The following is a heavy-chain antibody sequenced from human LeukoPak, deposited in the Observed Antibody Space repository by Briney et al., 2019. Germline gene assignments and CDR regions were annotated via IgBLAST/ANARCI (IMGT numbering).Heavy chain of an antibody. CDR1: GYTFTSYY. J-gene: IGHJ4*02. D-gene: IGHD2-8*01. CDR3: ARARLSYTPDY. CDR2: INPSGGST. V-gene: IGHV1-46*01. Sequence: ASVKVSCKASGYTFTSYYMHWVRQAPGQGLEWMGIINPSGGSTSYAQKFQGRVTMTRDMSTSTVYMELSSLRSEDTAVYYCARARLSYTPDYWGQGTLVTVSS.